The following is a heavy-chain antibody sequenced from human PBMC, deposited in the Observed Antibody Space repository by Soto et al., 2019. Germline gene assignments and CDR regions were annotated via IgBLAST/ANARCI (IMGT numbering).Heavy chain of an antibody. V-gene: IGHV4-31*03. CDR2: IYYSGST. Sequence: ASETLSLTCTVSGGSISSGGYYWSWIRQHPGKGLEWIGYIYYSGSTYYNPSLKSRVTISVDTSKNQFSLKLSSVTAADTAVYYCARDKLERRDKAYYCYYGMDVWGQGTTVTVSS. CDR1: GGSISSGGYY. J-gene: IGHJ6*02. D-gene: IGHD1-1*01. CDR3: ARDKLERRDKAYYCYYGMDV.